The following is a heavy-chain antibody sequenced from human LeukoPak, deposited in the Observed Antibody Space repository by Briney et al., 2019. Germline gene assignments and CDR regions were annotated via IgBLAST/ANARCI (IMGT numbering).Heavy chain of an antibody. Sequence: SETLSLTCAIYGGSLSDYFWSWLRQSPGKGLEWIGEIHHGAGTKYNPSLKSRVTISADSPKNQFYLKLTSVTAADTAVYYCSKNNWFDPWGQGTLVTVSS. CDR1: GGSLSDYF. J-gene: IGHJ5*02. CDR2: IHHGAGT. V-gene: IGHV4-34*01. CDR3: SKNNWFDP.